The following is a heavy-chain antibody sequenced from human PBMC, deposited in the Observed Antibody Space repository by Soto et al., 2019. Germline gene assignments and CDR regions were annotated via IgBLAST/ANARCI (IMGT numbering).Heavy chain of an antibody. CDR1: GFSISSGGYC. CDR3: ARGSTTEKVDS. Sequence: SETLSLTCTVSGFSISSGGYCWSWIRQHPGKGLEWIGYIYYSGSTYYNPSPKSRVTISADTSMNQFSLALTSVTAADTAMYYCARGSTTEKVDSWGQGILVTVSS. V-gene: IGHV4-30-4*02. CDR2: IYYSGST. J-gene: IGHJ4*02.